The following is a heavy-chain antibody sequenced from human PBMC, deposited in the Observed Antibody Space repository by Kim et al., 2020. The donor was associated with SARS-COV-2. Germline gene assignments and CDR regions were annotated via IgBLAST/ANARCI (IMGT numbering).Heavy chain of an antibody. D-gene: IGHD3-16*01. V-gene: IGHV4-4*07. J-gene: IGHJ2*01. CDR3: VACRGSYPWYFDL. CDR2: TYNSGST. Sequence: SETLSLTCTVSGDSIRNYYWSWIRQPAGQGLEWLGRTYNSGSTTRNPSLELEGRVSMSIDASKNQLSLNLSSPTAADTAVDYCVACRGSYPWYFDLWGRGALITVSS. CDR1: GDSIRNYY.